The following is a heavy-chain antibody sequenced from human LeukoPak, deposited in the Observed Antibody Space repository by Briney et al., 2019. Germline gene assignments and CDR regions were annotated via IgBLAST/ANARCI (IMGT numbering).Heavy chain of an antibody. CDR1: GFTFDYYT. D-gene: IGHD1-14*01. CDR3: AKGTGRSTLNWFDP. V-gene: IGHV3-43*01. CDR2: ISWDGDNT. Sequence: GGSLRLSCAASGFTFDYYTMHWVRQAPGKGLEWVSLISWDGDNTYYADSVKGRFTISRDNSKNSLYLQMNSLRTEDTALYYCAKGTGRSTLNWFDPWGQGNLVTVSS. J-gene: IGHJ5*02.